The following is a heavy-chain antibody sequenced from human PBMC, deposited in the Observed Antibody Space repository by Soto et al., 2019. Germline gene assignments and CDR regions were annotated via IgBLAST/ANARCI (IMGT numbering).Heavy chain of an antibody. CDR2: IYYSGST. D-gene: IGHD3-3*01. V-gene: IGHV4-39*01. J-gene: IGHJ4*02. CDR3: ARLVHDFWSGYWIDY. Sequence: QLQLQESGPGLVKPSETLSLTCTVSGGSISSSSYYWGWIRQPPGKGLEWIGSIYYSGSTYYNPSLKSRFTISVDTSNNQFSLKLSSVTAADTAVYYCARLVHDFWSGYWIDYWGQGTLVTVSS. CDR1: GGSISSSSYY.